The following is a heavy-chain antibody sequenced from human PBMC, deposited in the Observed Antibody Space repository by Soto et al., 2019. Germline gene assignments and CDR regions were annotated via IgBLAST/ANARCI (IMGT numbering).Heavy chain of an antibody. CDR1: GCTVSSNY. D-gene: IGHD3-10*01. CDR3: ARSIAVGEPDSPGDYYYMDV. CDR2: IYSGGST. V-gene: IGHV3-66*01. Sequence: GGSLRLSCAASGCTVSSNYMSWVRQAPGKGLEWVSVIYSGGSTYYADSVKGRFTISRDNSKNTLYLQMNSLRAEDTAVYYCARSIAVGEPDSPGDYYYMDVWGKGTTVTVSS. J-gene: IGHJ6*03.